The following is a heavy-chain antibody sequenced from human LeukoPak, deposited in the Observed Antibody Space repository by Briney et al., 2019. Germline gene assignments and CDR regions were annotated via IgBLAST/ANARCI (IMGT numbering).Heavy chain of an antibody. J-gene: IGHJ4*02. D-gene: IGHD6-19*01. CDR2: IYYTGST. CDR1: GGSISGYY. CDR3: ARDRYSSGWYIDY. Sequence: SSETLSLTCSVSGGSISGYYWSRIRQPPGKRLEWIGYIYYTGSTNYNPSLKRRLTMSLDTSKNQFSLKLSSVTAADTAVYYCARDRYSSGWYIDYWGQGTLVTVSS. V-gene: IGHV4-59*01.